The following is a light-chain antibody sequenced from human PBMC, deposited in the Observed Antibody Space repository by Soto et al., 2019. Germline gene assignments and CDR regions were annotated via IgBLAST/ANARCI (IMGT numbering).Light chain of an antibody. Sequence: EIVMTQSAATLPVSPGERATLSYRASQRVSSNLAWYQQKPGQAPRLLIYGASTRATGIPARFSGSGSGTEFTLTISSLQSEDFAVYYCQQYNNWPPWRFGQGTKVEIK. CDR1: QRVSSN. CDR2: GAS. CDR3: QQYNNWPPWR. J-gene: IGKJ1*01. V-gene: IGKV3-15*01.